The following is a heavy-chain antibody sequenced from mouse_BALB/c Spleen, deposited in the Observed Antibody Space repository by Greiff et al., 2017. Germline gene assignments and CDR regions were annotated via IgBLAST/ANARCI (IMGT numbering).Heavy chain of an antibody. CDR1: GYTFTSYV. CDR3: ARGNWYYFDY. J-gene: IGHJ2*01. V-gene: IGHV1-14*01. CDR2: INPYNDGT. Sequence: VHVKQSGPELVKPGASVKMSCKASGYTFTSYVMHWVKQKPGQGLEWIGYINPYNDGTKYNEKFKGKATLTSDKSSSTAYMELSSLTSEDSAVYYCARGNWYYFDYWGQGTTLTVSS. D-gene: IGHD4-1*01.